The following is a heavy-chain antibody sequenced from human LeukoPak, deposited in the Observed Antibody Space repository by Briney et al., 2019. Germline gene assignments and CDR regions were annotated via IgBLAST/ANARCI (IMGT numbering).Heavy chain of an antibody. J-gene: IGHJ4*02. D-gene: IGHD7-27*01. V-gene: IGHV3-15*01. CDR1: GITFSDAW. CDR2: IKSKTDGGTT. CDR3: TSNWGPLEY. Sequence: GGSLRLSCAVSGITFSDAWMTWVRQAPGKGLEWVGRIKSKTDGGTTDYAAPVKGRFTISRDDSKNTLYLQMNSLKTDDTAVYYCTSNWGPLEYWGQGTLVTVSS.